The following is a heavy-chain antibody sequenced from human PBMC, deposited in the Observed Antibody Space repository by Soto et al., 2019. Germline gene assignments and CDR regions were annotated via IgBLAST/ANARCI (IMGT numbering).Heavy chain of an antibody. V-gene: IGHV3-33*01. CDR1: GFTFSSYG. CDR3: ARLLYGSGSYYYCSPACYYYYMYV. D-gene: IGHD3-10*01. J-gene: IGHJ6*03. CDR2: IWYDGSNK. Sequence: GGSLRLSCAASGFTFSSYGMHWVRQAPGKGLEWVAVIWYDGSNKYYADSVKGRFTISRDNSKNTLYLQMNSLRAEDTAVYYCARLLYGSGSYYYCSPACYYYYMYVWGQGTTVTVSS.